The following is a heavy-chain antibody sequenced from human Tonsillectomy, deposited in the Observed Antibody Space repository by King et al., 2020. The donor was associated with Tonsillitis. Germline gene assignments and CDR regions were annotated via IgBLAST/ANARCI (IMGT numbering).Heavy chain of an antibody. CDR2: LNPTSGDT. V-gene: IGHV1-2*02. J-gene: IGHJ1*01. CDR1: GDTFTGHF. D-gene: IGHD3-22*01. CDR3: ATNALTSDTSAYRDFRH. Sequence: QLVQSGAELRKPGASVSVSCRTSGDTFTGHFVHWGRQAPGQGLEWMGWLNPTSGDTHYAPRFQGRVTMRGEVAITTAYMGLSNRRPDDTAGYYCATNALTSDTSAYRDFRHWGQGTLVTVSS.